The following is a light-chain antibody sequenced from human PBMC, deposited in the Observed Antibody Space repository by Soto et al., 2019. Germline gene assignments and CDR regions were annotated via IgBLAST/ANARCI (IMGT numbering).Light chain of an antibody. J-gene: IGKJ1*01. V-gene: IGKV1-27*01. CDR3: QKYDRAPRT. CDR2: AAS. CDR1: EDIRTY. Sequence: DIQVTQSPSSLSASAGDRVSISCRASEDIRTYLAWYQQKPGQVPKVLIYAASTLRSGVPSRFSGSGSGTDFTLAISSLQPKDVAAYFCQKYDRAPRTFGQGTRVEIK.